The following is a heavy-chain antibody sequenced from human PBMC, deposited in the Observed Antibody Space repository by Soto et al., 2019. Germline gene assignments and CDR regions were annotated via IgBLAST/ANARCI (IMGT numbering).Heavy chain of an antibody. CDR2: VNSDGSIT. Sequence: EVQLVESGGGLVQPGGSLRLSCAASGFDFTNAWMHWVRLAPGKGLVWVSHVNSDGSITTYADSVKGRFTISRDNAKNTVYLQMNSLRDEDTAVYYCTRDQRYSSAVWGQGTLVTVSS. V-gene: IGHV3-74*01. J-gene: IGHJ4*02. CDR3: TRDQRYSSAV. D-gene: IGHD5-18*01. CDR1: GFDFTNAW.